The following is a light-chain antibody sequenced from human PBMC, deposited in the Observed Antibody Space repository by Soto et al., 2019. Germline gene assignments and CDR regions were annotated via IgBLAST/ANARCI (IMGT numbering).Light chain of an antibody. Sequence: EIVLTQSPGTLSLSPGERATLSCRASQRVSSSFLAWYQQKRGQPPRLLIYGASTRATGIPARFSGSGSGTEYTLTISSLQSEDFAVYYCQQYNNWPPWTFGQGTKVEIK. CDR1: QRVSSS. CDR3: QQYNNWPPWT. V-gene: IGKV3-15*01. J-gene: IGKJ1*01. CDR2: GAS.